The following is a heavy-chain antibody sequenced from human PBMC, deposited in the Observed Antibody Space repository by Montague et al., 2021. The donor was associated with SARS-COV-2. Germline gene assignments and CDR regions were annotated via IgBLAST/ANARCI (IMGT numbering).Heavy chain of an antibody. CDR3: ARDLTYGSGRSYYYYGMDV. CDR2: IYSGGST. CDR1: EFTVSSNY. J-gene: IGHJ6*02. D-gene: IGHD3-10*01. V-gene: IGHV3-53*04. Sequence: SLRLSCAASEFTVSSNYMSWVRQAPGKGLEWVSVIYSGGSTYYADSEKGRFTISRHNSKNTLYLQMNSLRAEDTAVYYCARDLTYGSGRSYYYYGMDVWGQGTTVTVSS.